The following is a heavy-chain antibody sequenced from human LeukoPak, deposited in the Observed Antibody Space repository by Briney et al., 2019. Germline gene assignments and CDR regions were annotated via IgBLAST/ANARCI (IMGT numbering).Heavy chain of an antibody. J-gene: IGHJ5*02. V-gene: IGHV3-30-3*01. D-gene: IGHD3-3*01. CDR3: ACPGTYYDFWSGDRLNWFDP. CDR2: ISYDGSNK. Sequence: PGRSLRLSCAASGFTFSSYAMHWVRQAPGKGLEWVAVISYDGSNKYYVDSVKGRFTISRDNSKNTLYLQMNSLRAEDTAVYYCACPGTYYDFWSGDRLNWFDPWGQGTLVTVSS. CDR1: GFTFSSYA.